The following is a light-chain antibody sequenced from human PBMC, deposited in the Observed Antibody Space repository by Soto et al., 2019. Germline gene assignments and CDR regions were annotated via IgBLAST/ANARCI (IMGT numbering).Light chain of an antibody. V-gene: IGKV3-15*01. CDR3: QQYNNWPPYT. CDR2: GAS. Sequence: DTVMTQSPATLSVSPGERATLSCRASQSVSSNLAWYQQKPGQAPRLLIYGASTRATGIPARFSGSGSGTEFTFTISSLQSEDFAVYYRQQYNNWPPYTFGQGTKLEIK. J-gene: IGKJ2*01. CDR1: QSVSSN.